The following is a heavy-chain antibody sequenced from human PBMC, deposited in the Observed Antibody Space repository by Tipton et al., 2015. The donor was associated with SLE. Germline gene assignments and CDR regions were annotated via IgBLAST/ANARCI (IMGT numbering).Heavy chain of an antibody. CDR1: CGSIGSHY. J-gene: IGHJ4*02. CDR3: ARGEFHGSSTREV. CDR2: IYYSGRT. Sequence: LRLSFTVSCGSIGSHYWGWIRQPPGKGLEWIGYIYYSGRTNYNPSLKSRVTMSVDTSKNQFSLKLSSVTAADTAVYYCARGEFHGSSTREVWGQGTLVTVSS. D-gene: IGHD2-2*01. V-gene: IGHV4-59*11.